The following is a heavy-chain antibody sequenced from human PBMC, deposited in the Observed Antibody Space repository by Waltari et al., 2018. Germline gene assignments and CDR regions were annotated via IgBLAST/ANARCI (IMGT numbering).Heavy chain of an antibody. J-gene: IGHJ4*02. D-gene: IGHD3-10*01. CDR1: GASISSSY. V-gene: IGHV4-4*09. CDR3: ARDANYGTGTFDS. CDR2: VYTTGIA. Sequence: QVQLQESGPGLVKPSGTLSLTCIVSGASISSSYWGWIRQPPGEALEWIGYVYTTGIANYNPSRKSRVTISLDTSKNQFSLRLNSVTAADTAVYYCARDANYGTGTFDSWGQGTLVTVSS.